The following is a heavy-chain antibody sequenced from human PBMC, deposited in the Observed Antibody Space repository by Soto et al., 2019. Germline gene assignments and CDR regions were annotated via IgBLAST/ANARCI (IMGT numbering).Heavy chain of an antibody. D-gene: IGHD1-26*01. CDR1: GGSISSGGYS. CDR3: ARGIREYFDY. Sequence: SETLSLTCAVSGGSISSGGYSWSWIRQPPGKGLEWIGYIYHSGSTYYNPSLKSRVTISVDTSKNQFSLKLSSVTAADTAVYYCARGIREYFDYWGQGTLVTVSS. CDR2: IYHSGST. V-gene: IGHV4-30-2*01. J-gene: IGHJ4*02.